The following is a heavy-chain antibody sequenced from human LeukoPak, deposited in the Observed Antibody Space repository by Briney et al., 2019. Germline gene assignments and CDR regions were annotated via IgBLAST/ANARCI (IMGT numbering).Heavy chain of an antibody. CDR1: GGSIGRSSYY. J-gene: IGHJ4*02. Sequence: PSETLSLTCTVSGGSIGRSSYYWGWIRQPPGKGLEWIGSIYYSGNTYYNPSLMSRVTISVDTSKNQFSLNLSSVTAADTAVYYCARAPHFFDISGSRYYFDYWGQGTLVTVSS. CDR3: ARAPHFFDISGSRYYFDY. D-gene: IGHD3-22*01. V-gene: IGHV4-39*07. CDR2: IYYSGNT.